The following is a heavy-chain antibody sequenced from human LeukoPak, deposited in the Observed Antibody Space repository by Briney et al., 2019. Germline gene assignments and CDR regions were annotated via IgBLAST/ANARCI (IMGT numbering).Heavy chain of an antibody. CDR1: GYSFTSNW. CDR2: IYPGDSDT. V-gene: IGHV5-51*01. Sequence: GESLKISCKGSGYSFTSNWISWVRQMPGKGLEWMGIIYPGDSDTRYNPSFQGQVTISADKSINTANLQWSSLKASDTAMYYCARGIHWGSGRYFDYWGQGTLVTISS. D-gene: IGHD6-19*01. CDR3: ARGIHWGSGRYFDY. J-gene: IGHJ4*02.